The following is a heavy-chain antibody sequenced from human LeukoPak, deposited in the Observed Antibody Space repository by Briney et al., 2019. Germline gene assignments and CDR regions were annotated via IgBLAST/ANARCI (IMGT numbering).Heavy chain of an antibody. CDR1: GGSISSSSYY. CDR2: IYYSGST. V-gene: IGHV4-39*01. Sequence: SETLSLTCTVSGGSISSSSYYWGWIRQPPGKGLEWIGSIYYSGSTYYNPSLKSRVTISVDTSKNQFSLKLSSVTAADTAVYYCARRAPYYDFWSGPFDYWGQGTLVTVSS. CDR3: ARRAPYYDFWSGPFDY. D-gene: IGHD3-3*01. J-gene: IGHJ4*02.